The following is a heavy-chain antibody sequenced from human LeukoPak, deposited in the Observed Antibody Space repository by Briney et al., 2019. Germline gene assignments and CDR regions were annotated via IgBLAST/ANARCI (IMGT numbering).Heavy chain of an antibody. D-gene: IGHD5-12*01. CDR3: ARFSRWLPFEF. CDR1: GASISDSY. V-gene: IGHV4-59*01. Sequence: SETLSLTCAVSGASISDSYWSWIRQSPDKGLEWIGHIFHDGVTDYNPSLKSRVTILGDTSKNQFSLRLTSVTAADTAVYYCARFSRWLPFEFWGQGTLVTVSS. J-gene: IGHJ4*02. CDR2: IFHDGVT.